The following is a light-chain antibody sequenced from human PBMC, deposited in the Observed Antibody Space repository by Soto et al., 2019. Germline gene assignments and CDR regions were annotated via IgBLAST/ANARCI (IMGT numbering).Light chain of an antibody. CDR2: GAS. CDR1: QSVSSSY. CDR3: QQYGSSPPYT. Sequence: EIVLTQSPGTLSLSPGERATLSCRASQSVSSSYLACYQQKPGQATMLLIYGASSRANGIPDRFSGSWSGTTFTLTISSLEPEDVAVYYCQQYGSSPPYTFGQGTKLEIK. V-gene: IGKV3-20*01. J-gene: IGKJ2*01.